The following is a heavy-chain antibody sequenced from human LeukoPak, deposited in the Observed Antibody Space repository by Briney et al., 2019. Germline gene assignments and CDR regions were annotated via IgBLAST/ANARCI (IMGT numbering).Heavy chain of an antibody. D-gene: IGHD1-1*01. J-gene: IGHJ4*02. Sequence: PGRSLRLSCAASGFTFSSYAMHWVRQAPGKGLEWVAVISYDGSNKYYADSVKGRFTISRDNSKNTLYLQMNSLRAEDTAVYYCASAPTYNWNEKDYFDYWGQGTLVTVSS. CDR1: GFTFSSYA. V-gene: IGHV3-30*04. CDR2: ISYDGSNK. CDR3: ASAPTYNWNEKDYFDY.